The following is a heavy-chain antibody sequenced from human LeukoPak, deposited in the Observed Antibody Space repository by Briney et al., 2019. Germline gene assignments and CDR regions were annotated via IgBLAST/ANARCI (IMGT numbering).Heavy chain of an antibody. CDR2: NYHSGST. CDR1: AYSSNSVYY. V-gene: IGHV4-38-2*01. D-gene: IGHD2-2*01. Sequence: SEKLSLTCAVSAYSSNSVYYLRWIPQSPGKGLEWIGQNYHSGSTNYNPSLKIRITISVDTSKKQCSLKLTSVSVADTGVYYCARGLYGIVVISPIRTVGMDVWGKGTTVTVSS. J-gene: IGHJ6*04. CDR3: ARGLYGIVVISPIRTVGMDV.